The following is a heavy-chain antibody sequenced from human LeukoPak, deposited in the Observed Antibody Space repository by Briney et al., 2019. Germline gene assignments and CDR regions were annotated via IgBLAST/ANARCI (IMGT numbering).Heavy chain of an antibody. D-gene: IGHD3-16*01. Sequence: SETLSLTCAVYGGSFSGYYWSWIRQPPGKGLEWIGEINHSGSTNYNPSLKSRVTISVDTSKSQFSLKLSSVTAADTAVYYCAGHLPSLGYWGQGTLVTVSS. J-gene: IGHJ4*02. CDR1: GGSFSGYY. CDR2: INHSGST. V-gene: IGHV4-34*01. CDR3: AGHLPSLGY.